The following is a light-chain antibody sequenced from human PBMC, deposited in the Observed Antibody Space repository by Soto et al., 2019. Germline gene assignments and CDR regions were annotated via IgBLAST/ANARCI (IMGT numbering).Light chain of an antibody. J-gene: IGKJ4*01. Sequence: EIVLTQSPGTLSLSPGERATLSCRASQSVSSSYLAWYQQKPGQAPRLLIYGASSRATGIPDRFSGSRSGTDFTLTISRLEPEDFAVYYCQQYGSSLGVTFGGGTKVEIK. CDR2: GAS. CDR1: QSVSSSY. V-gene: IGKV3-20*01. CDR3: QQYGSSLGVT.